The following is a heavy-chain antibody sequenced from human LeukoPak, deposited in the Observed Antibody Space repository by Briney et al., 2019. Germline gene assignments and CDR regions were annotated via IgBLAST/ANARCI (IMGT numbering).Heavy chain of an antibody. V-gene: IGHV4-38-2*02. Sequence: ASETLSLTCTVSGYSITRGSYWGWIRQPPGKGLEWIANIYHSGSTYYNPSLKSRVTISVDTSKNQFSLKLSSVTAADTAIYYCARVHVNSGYYFGDAFDIWGQGTMVTVSS. CDR1: GYSITRGSY. D-gene: IGHD3-22*01. CDR3: ARVHVNSGYYFGDAFDI. CDR2: IYHSGST. J-gene: IGHJ3*02.